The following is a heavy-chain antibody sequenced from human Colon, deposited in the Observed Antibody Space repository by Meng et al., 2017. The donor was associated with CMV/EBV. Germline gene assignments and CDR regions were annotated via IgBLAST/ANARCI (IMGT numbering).Heavy chain of an antibody. D-gene: IGHD2-21*01. CDR3: VRTRHCGATTCSMSKGYFDY. CDR2: ITFSGCFV. CDR1: GFIFSDYS. Sequence: GGSLRLSCATSGFIFSDYSMGWIRQAPGKGLECISYITFSGCFVYYADSVNGRFTISRDNVKNPVYLQMDRVTSQDAVVYYCVRTRHCGATTCSMSKGYFDYWGQGTTVTVSS. J-gene: IGHJ4*02. V-gene: IGHV3-11*01.